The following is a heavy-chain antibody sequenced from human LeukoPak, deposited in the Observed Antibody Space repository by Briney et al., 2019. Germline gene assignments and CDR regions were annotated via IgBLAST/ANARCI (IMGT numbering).Heavy chain of an antibody. J-gene: IGHJ4*02. Sequence: GGSLRLSCAASGFTFSSYAMSWVRQAPGKGLEWVSAISGSGGSTYYADSVKGRFTISRDNSKNTLYLQMNSLRAEDTAVYYCAKDGPLYDFWSGYYFDYWGQGTLVTVSS. CDR2: ISGSGGST. V-gene: IGHV3-23*01. CDR1: GFTFSSYA. D-gene: IGHD3-3*01. CDR3: AKDGPLYDFWSGYYFDY.